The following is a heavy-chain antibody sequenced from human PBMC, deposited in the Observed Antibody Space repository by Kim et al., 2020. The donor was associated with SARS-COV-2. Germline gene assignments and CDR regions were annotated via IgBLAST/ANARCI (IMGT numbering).Heavy chain of an antibody. CDR3: ATDRTKQDIVVVVAAPGGGFDP. J-gene: IGHJ5*02. V-gene: IGHV1-24*01. CDR2: FDPEDGET. D-gene: IGHD2-15*01. CDR1: GYTLTELS. Sequence: ASVKVSCKVSGYTLTELSMHWVRQAPGKGLEWMGGFDPEDGETIYAQKFQGRVTMTEDTSTDTAYMELSSLRSEDTAVYYCATDRTKQDIVVVVAAPGGGFDPWGQGTLVTVSS.